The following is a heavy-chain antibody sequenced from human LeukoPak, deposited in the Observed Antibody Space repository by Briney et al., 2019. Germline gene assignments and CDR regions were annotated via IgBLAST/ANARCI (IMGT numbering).Heavy chain of an antibody. V-gene: IGHV3-48*03. J-gene: IGHJ4*02. CDR1: GFTFSSYE. CDR2: ISSSGSNI. CDR3: ARAPREEAGKFDN. Sequence: GGSLRLSCAASGFTFSSYEMNWVRKAPGRGLEWVSYISSSGSNIYYADSVKGRFTVSRDNAKSSLYLQMNSLRAEDTAVYYCARAPREEAGKFDNWGQGTLVIVSS. D-gene: IGHD6-13*01.